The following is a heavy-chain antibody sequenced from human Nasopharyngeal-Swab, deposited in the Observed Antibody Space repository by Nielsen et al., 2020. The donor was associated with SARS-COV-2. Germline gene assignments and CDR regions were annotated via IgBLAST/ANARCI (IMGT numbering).Heavy chain of an antibody. V-gene: IGHV4-34*01. CDR3: ARLQYPWFGELSWWFDP. Sequence: SETLSLTCAVYGGSFSGYYWSWIRQPPGKGLEWIGSIYYSGSTYYNPSLQSRVTISVDTSKNQFSLKLSSVTAADTAVYYCARLQYPWFGELSWWFDPWGQGTLVTVSS. D-gene: IGHD3-10*01. CDR2: IYYSGST. J-gene: IGHJ5*02. CDR1: GGSFSGYY.